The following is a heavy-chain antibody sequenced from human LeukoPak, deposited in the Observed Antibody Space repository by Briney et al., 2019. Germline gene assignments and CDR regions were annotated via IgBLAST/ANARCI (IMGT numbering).Heavy chain of an antibody. CDR1: GGSFSGYY. J-gene: IGHJ5*02. CDR2: INHSGST. CDR3: ARRYCSSTSCYWDNWFDP. V-gene: IGHV4-34*01. D-gene: IGHD2-2*01. Sequence: SETLSLTCAVYGGSFSGYYWSWIRQPPGKGLEWIGEINHSGSTNYNPSLKSRVTISVDTSKNQFSLKLSSVTAADTAVYYCARRYCSSTSCYWDNWFDPRGQGTLVTVSS.